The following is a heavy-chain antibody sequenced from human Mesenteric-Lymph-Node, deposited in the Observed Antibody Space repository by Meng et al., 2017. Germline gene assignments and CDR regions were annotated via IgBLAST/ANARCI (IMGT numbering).Heavy chain of an antibody. Sequence: SETLSLTCIVSDASIGSTTYYWGWIRQPPGKEPEWIGNIYSSGSAYSKPSLKSRVTISLETSKNQFSLKLSSVTAADTAVYYCARGTKYTSGWNAFDIWGQGTMVTVSS. CDR1: DASIGSTTYY. V-gene: IGHV4-39*07. J-gene: IGHJ3*02. CDR3: ARGTKYTSGWNAFDI. CDR2: IYSSGSA. D-gene: IGHD6-19*01.